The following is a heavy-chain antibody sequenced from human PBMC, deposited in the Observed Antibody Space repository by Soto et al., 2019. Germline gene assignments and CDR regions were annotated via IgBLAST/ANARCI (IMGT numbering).Heavy chain of an antibody. Sequence: PGGSLRLSCSVSGITLGDYSRNWVRQAPGNGQKWVGFIRGRPSSGTTEYSASVKGRFTISSDYSKNIAYLHMNSLKDADTAVPYRGPWRSLFKFRRDIWGREPLV. CDR3: GPWRSLFKFRRDI. CDR2: IRGRPSSGTT. J-gene: IGHJ4*02. V-gene: IGHV3-49*04. D-gene: IGHD3-3*01. CDR1: GITLGDYS.